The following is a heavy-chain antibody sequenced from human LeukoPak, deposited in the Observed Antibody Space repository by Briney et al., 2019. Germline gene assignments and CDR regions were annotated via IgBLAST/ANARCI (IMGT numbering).Heavy chain of an antibody. V-gene: IGHV4-59*08. CDR3: ARREWAKYYFDY. CDR2: IYYTGSA. CDR1: GGSISSYY. J-gene: IGHJ4*02. Sequence: TSQTLSLTCTVSGGSISSYYWSWIRQPPGKGLEWIGYIYYTGSANYNPSLDSRVTISLDTSKNQFSLKLTSVTAADTAVYYCARREWAKYYFDYWGQGTLVTVSS. D-gene: IGHD2-8*01.